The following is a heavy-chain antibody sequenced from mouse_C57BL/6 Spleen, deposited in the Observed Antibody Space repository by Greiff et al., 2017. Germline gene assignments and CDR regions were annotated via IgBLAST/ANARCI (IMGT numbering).Heavy chain of an antibody. CDR3: ARLSNSYYLDY. D-gene: IGHD2-5*01. CDR1: GYTFTSYW. J-gene: IGHJ2*01. V-gene: IGHV1-50*01. CDR2: IDPSDSYT. Sequence: VQLQQPGAELVKPGASVKLSCKASGYTFTSYWMQWVKQRPGQGLEWIGEIDPSDSYTNYNQKFKGKATLTVDTSSSTAYMQLSSLTSEDSEDYDRARLSNSYYLDYWGQGTTLTVSS.